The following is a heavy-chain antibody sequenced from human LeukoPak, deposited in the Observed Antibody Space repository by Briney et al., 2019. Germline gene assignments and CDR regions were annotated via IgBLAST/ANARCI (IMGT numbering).Heavy chain of an antibody. CDR2: ISGGGTA. J-gene: IGHJ4*02. CDR3: ARDDGRSGCAH. CDR1: GVSVSNNY. V-gene: IGHV3-53*01. D-gene: IGHD3-3*01. Sequence: PGGSLTLSCAGSGVSVSNNYMSWVRQAPGKGLEWVSGISGGGTAHYADSVMGRFTVSRDNSKNTLHLQMNSLRAEDTAVYYCARDDGRSGCAHWGQGTLVTVSS.